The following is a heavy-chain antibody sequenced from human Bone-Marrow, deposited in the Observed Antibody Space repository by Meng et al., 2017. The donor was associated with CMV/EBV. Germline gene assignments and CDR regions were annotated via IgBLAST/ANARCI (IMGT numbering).Heavy chain of an antibody. D-gene: IGHD4-11*01. CDR3: ARLYSNYYYYYYYGMDV. CDR1: GFTFSSYG. CDR2: IYSGGSST. V-gene: IGHV3-NL1*01. J-gene: IGHJ6*02. Sequence: GESLKISCAASGFTFSSYGMHWVRQAPGKGLEWVSVIYSGGSSTYYADSVKGRFTISRDNSKNTLYLQMNSLRSEDTAVYYCARLYSNYYYYYYYGMDVWGQGTTVTVSS.